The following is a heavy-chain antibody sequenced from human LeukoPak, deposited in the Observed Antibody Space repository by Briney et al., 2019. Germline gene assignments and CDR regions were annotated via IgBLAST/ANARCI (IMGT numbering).Heavy chain of an antibody. CDR1: GGSFNDYF. J-gene: IGHJ5*02. Sequence: SESLSLTCAVYGGSFNDYFWTWIRQPPGKGLEWIGEVYNGGTTNYNPSLKSRVIISVDTSKNQFSLRLSSVTAADTAVYYCARVKWGLAYCGGDCYSHNWFDPWGQGTLVTVSS. D-gene: IGHD2-21*02. V-gene: IGHV4-34*01. CDR2: VYNGGTT. CDR3: ARVKWGLAYCGGDCYSHNWFDP.